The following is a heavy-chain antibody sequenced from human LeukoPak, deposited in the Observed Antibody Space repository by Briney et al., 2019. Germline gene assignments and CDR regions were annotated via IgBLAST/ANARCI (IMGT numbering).Heavy chain of an antibody. V-gene: IGHV1-46*01. J-gene: IGHJ2*01. CDR3: ARDERAEVVSSSGDYWYFNL. CDR1: GYTFTSYY. Sequence: ASVKVSCKASGYTFTSYYMHWVRQAPGQGLEWMGIINPSGGSTSYAQKFQGRVTMTRDTSTSTVYMELSSLRSEDTAVYYCARDERAEVVSSSGDYWYFNLWGRGTLVTVSS. CDR2: INPSGGST. D-gene: IGHD6-13*01.